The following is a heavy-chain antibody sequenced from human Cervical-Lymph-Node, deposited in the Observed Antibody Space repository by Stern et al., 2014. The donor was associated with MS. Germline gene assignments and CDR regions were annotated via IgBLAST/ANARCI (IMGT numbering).Heavy chain of an antibody. V-gene: IGHV3-11*01. J-gene: IGHJ4*02. CDR1: GFTFSDYY. Sequence: VQLVESGGGLDKPGGSLRLSCAASGFTFSDYYMSWIRQAPGKGLEWVSYISSSGSTIYYADSVKGRFTISRDNAKNSLYLQMNSLRAEYTAVYYCARRNVVVTASPYYFDYWGQGTLVTVSS. D-gene: IGHD2-21*02. CDR3: ARRNVVVTASPYYFDY. CDR2: ISSSGSTI.